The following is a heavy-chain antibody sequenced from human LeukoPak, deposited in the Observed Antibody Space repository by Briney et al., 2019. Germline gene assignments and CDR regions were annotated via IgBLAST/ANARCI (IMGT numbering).Heavy chain of an antibody. V-gene: IGHV4-39*01. CDR1: GGSISSSSYY. CDR3: ARVAEKWELLSYAFDI. Sequence: SETLSLTCTVSGGSISSSSYYWGSIRQPPGKGLEWIGSIYYSGSTYYNPSLKSRVTISVDTSTNQFTLTLSSVTAAHTAVYSCARVAEKWELLSYAFDIWGQGTMVTVSS. CDR2: IYYSGST. J-gene: IGHJ3*02. D-gene: IGHD1-26*01.